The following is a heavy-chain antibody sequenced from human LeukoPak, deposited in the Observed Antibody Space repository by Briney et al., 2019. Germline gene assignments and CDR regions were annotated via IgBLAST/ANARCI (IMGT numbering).Heavy chain of an antibody. CDR1: GASLSGSGYY. D-gene: IGHD5-24*01. V-gene: IGHV4-61*08. Sequence: SETLSLTCAVSGASLSGSGYYWGWLRQPPGRGLEWIGYIYDSGSTKYNPSLKSRVTISIDTSKNQFSLNLSSVTAADTAIFYCARLSGGKMATIDYWGQGTLVTVSS. J-gene: IGHJ4*02. CDR2: IYDSGST. CDR3: ARLSGGKMATIDY.